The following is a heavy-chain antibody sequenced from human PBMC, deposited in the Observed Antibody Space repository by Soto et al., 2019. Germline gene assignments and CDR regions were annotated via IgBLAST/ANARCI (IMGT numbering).Heavy chain of an antibody. CDR3: ASDPRFGGGVNPDTYDAFDI. J-gene: IGHJ3*02. V-gene: IGHV1-69*02. CDR1: GGTFSSYT. Sequence: QVQLVQSGAEVKKPGSSVKVSCKASGGTFSSYTISWVRQAPGQGLEWMGRIIPILGIANYAQKFQGRVTITADKSTSTAYMELSSLRSEDTAVYYCASDPRFGGGVNPDTYDAFDIWGQGTMVTVSS. D-gene: IGHD3-16*01. CDR2: IIPILGIA.